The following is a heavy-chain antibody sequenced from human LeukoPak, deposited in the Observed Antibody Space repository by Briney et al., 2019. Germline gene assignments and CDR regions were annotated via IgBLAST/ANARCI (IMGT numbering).Heavy chain of an antibody. J-gene: IGHJ4*02. Sequence: GGSLRLSCAASGFTFSSYGMHWVRQAPGKGLEWVAVISYDGSNKYYADSVKGRFTISRDNSKNTLYLQMNSLRAEDTAVYYCARGVKVMYSSSWSHHFDYWGQGTLVTVSS. CDR1: GFTFSSYG. D-gene: IGHD6-13*01. CDR2: ISYDGSNK. CDR3: ARGVKVMYSSSWSHHFDY. V-gene: IGHV3-30*03.